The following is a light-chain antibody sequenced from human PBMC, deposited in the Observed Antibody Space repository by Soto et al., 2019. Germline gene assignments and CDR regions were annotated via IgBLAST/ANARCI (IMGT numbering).Light chain of an antibody. CDR2: GAS. Sequence: EIVLTQSPGTLSLSPGERATLSCRASQSVSSSYLAWYQQKPGQAPRLLIYGASSRATGIPDRFSGSGSGTDFTLTISRLEPEDFAVYYCQQYGSSLRTFGQGTKADIK. CDR1: QSVSSSY. J-gene: IGKJ1*01. CDR3: QQYGSSLRT. V-gene: IGKV3-20*01.